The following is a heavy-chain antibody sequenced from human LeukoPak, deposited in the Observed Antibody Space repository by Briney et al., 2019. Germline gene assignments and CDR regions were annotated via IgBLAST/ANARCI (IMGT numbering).Heavy chain of an antibody. V-gene: IGHV4-34*01. CDR3: AKVREMATIGGYFDY. CDR2: INHSGST. J-gene: IGHJ4*02. CDR1: GGSFSGYY. Sequence: SETLSLTCAVYGGSFSGYYWSWIRQPPGKGLEWIGEINHSGSTNYNPSLKSRVTISVDTSKNQFSLKLSSVTAADTAVYYCAKVREMATIGGYFDYWGQGTLVTVSS. D-gene: IGHD5-24*01.